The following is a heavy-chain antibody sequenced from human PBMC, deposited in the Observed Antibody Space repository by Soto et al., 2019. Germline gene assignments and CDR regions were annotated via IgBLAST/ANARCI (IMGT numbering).Heavy chain of an antibody. CDR2: IYWDDDK. CDR3: AHSSCSGGSCYPHFDY. CDR1: GFSLSTSGVG. J-gene: IGHJ4*02. V-gene: IGHV2-5*02. Sequence: SGPTLVNPTQTLTLTCTFSGFSLSTSGVGVGWIRQPPGKALEWLALIYWDDDKRYSPSLKSRLTITKDTSNNQVVLTMANMDPVDTATYYCAHSSCSGGSCYPHFDYWGQGTLVTVSS. D-gene: IGHD2-15*01.